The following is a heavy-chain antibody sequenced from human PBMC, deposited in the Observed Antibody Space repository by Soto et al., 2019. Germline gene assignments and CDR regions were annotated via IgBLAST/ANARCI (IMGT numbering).Heavy chain of an antibody. CDR1: GFTFDDYA. CDR2: ISGSGGST. CDR3: AKNVWGITIFGGMDV. D-gene: IGHD3-9*01. Sequence: GGSLRLSCAASGFTFDDYAMYWVRQGPGKGLEWVSAISGSGGSTYYADSVKGRFTISRDNSKNTLYLQMNSLRAEDTAVYYCAKNVWGITIFGGMDVWGQGTTVTVSS. J-gene: IGHJ6*02. V-gene: IGHV3-23*01.